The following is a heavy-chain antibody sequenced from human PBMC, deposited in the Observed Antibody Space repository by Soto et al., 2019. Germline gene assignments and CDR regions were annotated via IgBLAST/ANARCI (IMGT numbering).Heavy chain of an antibody. Sequence: GGSLRLSCAASGFTFSSYDMHWVRQATGKGLEWVSAIGTAGDTYYPGSVKGRFTISRENAKNSLYLQMNSLRAGDTAVYYCARGGLDCSGGSCYSDSYYYYMDVWGKGTTDTVSS. CDR2: IGTAGDT. CDR1: GFTFSSYD. CDR3: ARGGLDCSGGSCYSDSYYYYMDV. V-gene: IGHV3-13*01. D-gene: IGHD2-15*01. J-gene: IGHJ6*03.